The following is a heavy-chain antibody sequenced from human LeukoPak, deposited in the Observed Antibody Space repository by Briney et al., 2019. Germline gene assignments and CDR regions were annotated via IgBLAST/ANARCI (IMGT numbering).Heavy chain of an antibody. CDR2: ISNNGGYT. V-gene: IGHV3-23*01. J-gene: IGHJ4*02. CDR1: GFTFSSSA. D-gene: IGHD6-19*01. Sequence: GGSLGLSCAASGFTFSSSAMSWVGQAPGKEVEWVSAISNNGGYTYYADSVQGRFTISGDNSKSTLCLQMNSLRAEDTAVYYCAKGLRLAVAGTYENWGQGTLVTVSS. CDR3: AKGLRLAVAGTYEN.